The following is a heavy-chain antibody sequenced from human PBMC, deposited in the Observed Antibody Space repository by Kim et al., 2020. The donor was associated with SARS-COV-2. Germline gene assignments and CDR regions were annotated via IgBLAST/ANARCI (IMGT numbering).Heavy chain of an antibody. CDR3: ARDRAAAGRGFDY. D-gene: IGHD6-13*01. J-gene: IGHJ4*02. V-gene: IGHV4-34*01. Sequence: YNPSLKSRVTISVDTSKNQFSLKLSSVTAADTAVYYCARDRAAAGRGFDYWGQGTLVTVSS.